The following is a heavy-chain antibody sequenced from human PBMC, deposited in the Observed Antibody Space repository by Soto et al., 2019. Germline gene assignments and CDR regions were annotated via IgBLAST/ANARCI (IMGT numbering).Heavy chain of an antibody. J-gene: IGHJ2*01. V-gene: IGHV1-69*12. CDR2: IIPIFGTA. D-gene: IGHD6-6*01. CDR3: ASVHAARRGSPWYFDL. CDR1: GGTFSSYA. Sequence: QVQLVQSGAEVKKPGSSVKVSCKASGGTFSSYAISWVRQAPGHGLEWMGGIIPIFGTANYAQKFQGRVTITADESTSTAYMEMSSLRYEDTAVYYCASVHAARRGSPWYFDLWGRGTLVTVSS.